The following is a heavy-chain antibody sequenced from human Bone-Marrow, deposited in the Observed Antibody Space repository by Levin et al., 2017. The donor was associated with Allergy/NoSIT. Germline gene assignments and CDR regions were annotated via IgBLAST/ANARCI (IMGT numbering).Heavy chain of an antibody. D-gene: IGHD2-8*01. Sequence: LSLTCAASEFPLTPYWMSWVRQAPGKGLEWVATIKRDGSGKNYVDSVKGRFTISRDNAKNSLYLQMSNLRAEDTAVYYCAGVVLRDSSRDNPVDIWGQGTMVTVSS. J-gene: IGHJ3*02. CDR3: AGVVLRDSSRDNPVDI. CDR2: IKRDGSGK. CDR1: EFPLTPYW. V-gene: IGHV3-7*04.